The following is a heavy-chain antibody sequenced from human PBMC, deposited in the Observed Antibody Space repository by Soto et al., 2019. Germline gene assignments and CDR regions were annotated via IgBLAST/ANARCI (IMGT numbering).Heavy chain of an antibody. CDR2: IYYSGST. V-gene: IGHV4-59*01. CDR1: GGSISSYY. CDR3: ARATSHYLRTGPRAGRARSNWFDP. D-gene: IGHD6-13*01. J-gene: IGHJ5*02. Sequence: SETLSLTCTVSGGSISSYYWSWIRQPPGKGLEWIGFIYYSGSTNYNPSLKSRVTISVDTSKNQFSLKLSSVTAADTAVYYCARATSHYLRTGPRAGRARSNWFDPWGQGTLVTVSS.